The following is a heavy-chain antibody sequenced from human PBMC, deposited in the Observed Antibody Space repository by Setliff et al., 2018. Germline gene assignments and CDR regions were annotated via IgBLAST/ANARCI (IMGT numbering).Heavy chain of an antibody. CDR1: GYNFANHW. V-gene: IGHV5-10-1*01. J-gene: IGHJ5*02. CDR3: ARLGRERSTFAWLDA. CDR2: IDPGDSYA. Sequence: GESLKISCQASGYNFANHWIAWVRLMPGKGLEYMGRIDPGDSYADYSPSFEGLVTISADKSRATVYLQWTSLQASDTALYLCARLGRERSTFAWLDAWGQGTQVTVSS. D-gene: IGHD1-1*01.